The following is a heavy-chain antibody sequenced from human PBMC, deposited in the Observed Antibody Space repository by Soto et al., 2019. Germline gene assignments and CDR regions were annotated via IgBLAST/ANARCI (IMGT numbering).Heavy chain of an antibody. CDR2: IYHSGST. J-gene: IGHJ5*02. CDR1: GGSISSSNW. D-gene: IGHD3-3*01. V-gene: IGHV4-4*02. CDR3: ARGRRGTYYDFWSGPNWFDP. Sequence: SETPSLTCAVSGGSISSSNWWSWVRQPPGKGLEWIGEIYHSGSTNYNPSLKSRVTISVDKSKNQFSLKLSSVTAADTAVYYCARGRRGTYYDFWSGPNWFDPWGQGTLVTVSS.